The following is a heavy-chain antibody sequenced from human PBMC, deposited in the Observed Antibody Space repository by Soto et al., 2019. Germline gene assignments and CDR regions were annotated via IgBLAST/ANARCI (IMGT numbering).Heavy chain of an antibody. D-gene: IGHD6-13*01. CDR2: ISDSGGST. CDR1: GFTFSSYA. J-gene: IGHJ4*02. CDR3: AKWLGPNHSKNREGKRYTQQLGHFDY. V-gene: IGHV3-23*01. Sequence: PGGSLRLSCAASGFTFSSYAMSWVRQAPGKGLEWVSAISDSGGSTYYADSVKGRFTISRDNSKNTLYLQMNSLRAEDTAVYYCAKWLGPNHSKNREGKRYTQQLGHFDYWGQGTLVTVSS.